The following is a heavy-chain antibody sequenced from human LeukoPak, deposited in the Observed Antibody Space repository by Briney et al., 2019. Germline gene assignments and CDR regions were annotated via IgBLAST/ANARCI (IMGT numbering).Heavy chain of an antibody. CDR2: IWYDGSNK. CDR1: GFTFRSYG. J-gene: IGHJ2*01. CDR3: ARAVQEDWYFDL. V-gene: IGHV3-33*01. Sequence: GGPLRLSCAASGFTFRSYGMHWVRQAPGKGLEWVAVIWYDGSNKYYADSVKGRFTISRDNSKNTLYLQMNSLRVEDTAVYYCARAVQEDWYFDLWGRGTLVTVSS.